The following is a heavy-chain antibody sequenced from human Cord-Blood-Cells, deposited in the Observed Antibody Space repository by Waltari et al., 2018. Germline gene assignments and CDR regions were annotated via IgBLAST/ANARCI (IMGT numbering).Heavy chain of an antibody. Sequence: QVQLVQSGAEVKKPGASVKVSCKVSGYTLTELSMHWVRQAPVKGLEWMGGIDPKDGETIYAQKFQGRVTMTEDTSTDTAYMELSSLRSEDTAVYYCATALMITFGGVIANWFDPWGQGTLVTVSS. V-gene: IGHV1-24*01. J-gene: IGHJ5*02. CDR2: IDPKDGET. CDR1: GYTLTELS. CDR3: ATALMITFGGVIANWFDP. D-gene: IGHD3-16*02.